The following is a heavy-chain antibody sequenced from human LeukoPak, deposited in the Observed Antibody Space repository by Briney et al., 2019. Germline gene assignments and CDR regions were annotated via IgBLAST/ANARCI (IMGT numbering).Heavy chain of an antibody. CDR2: ISYDGSNT. J-gene: IGHJ3*02. CDR1: GFTFSSYE. V-gene: IGHV3-30*04. D-gene: IGHD1-7*01. Sequence: GGSLRLSCVASGFTFSSYEMNWVRQAPGKGLEWVALISYDGSNTYYADSVKGRFTISRDNSKNTMYLQVNSLRAEDTAVYYCGRHIYPWKYADGFDIWGQGTMVTVSS. CDR3: GRHIYPWKYADGFDI.